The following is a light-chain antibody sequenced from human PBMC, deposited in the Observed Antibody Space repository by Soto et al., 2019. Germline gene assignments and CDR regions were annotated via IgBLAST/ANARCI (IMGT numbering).Light chain of an antibody. CDR2: GVT. V-gene: IGLV2-8*01. J-gene: IGLJ1*01. Sequence: QSALTQPPSASGSPGQSVTISCTGTSSDVGPYNYVSWYQQHPGKAPKLMIYGVTERPSGVPDRFSGSKSGNTASLTVSGLQTEDEADYYCSSYAGSNNYVFGTGTKLTVL. CDR1: SSDVGPYNY. CDR3: SSYAGSNNYV.